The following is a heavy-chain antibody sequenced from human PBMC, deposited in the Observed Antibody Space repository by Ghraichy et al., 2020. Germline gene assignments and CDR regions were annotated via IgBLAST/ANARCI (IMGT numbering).Heavy chain of an antibody. CDR1: GYTFTGYY. CDR3: AREYYDSSGSDAFDI. Sequence: ASVKVSCKACGYTFTGYYMHWVRQAPGQGLEWMGRINPNSGGTNYAQKFQGRVTMTRDTSISTAYMELSRLRSDDTAVYYCAREYYDSSGSDAFDIWGQGTMVTVSS. D-gene: IGHD3-22*01. CDR2: INPNSGGT. V-gene: IGHV1-2*06. J-gene: IGHJ3*02.